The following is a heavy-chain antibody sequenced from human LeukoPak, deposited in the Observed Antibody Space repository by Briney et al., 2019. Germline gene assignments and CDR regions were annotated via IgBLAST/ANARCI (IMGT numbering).Heavy chain of an antibody. CDR3: ARGRGRILWFGESKLGDY. CDR1: GYTFTSYG. J-gene: IGHJ4*02. Sequence: GASVKVSCKASGYTFTSYGVSWVRRAPGQGLEWMGWISAYNGNTNYAQKLQGRVTMTTDTSTSTAYMELSSLRSEDTAVYYCARGRGRILWFGESKLGDYWGQGTLVTVSS. V-gene: IGHV1-18*01. CDR2: ISAYNGNT. D-gene: IGHD3-10*01.